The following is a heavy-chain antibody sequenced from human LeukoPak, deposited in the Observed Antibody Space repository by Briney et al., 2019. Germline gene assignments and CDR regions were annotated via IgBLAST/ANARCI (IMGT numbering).Heavy chain of an antibody. CDR3: ARGRPDTDAFDI. Sequence: ASVKVSCKASGYTFTGYYMHWVRQAPGQGLEWMGWINPNSGGTNYAQKFQGRVTMSVDTSKNQFSLKLSSVTAADTAVYYCARGRPDTDAFDIWGQGTMVTVSS. V-gene: IGHV1-2*02. CDR1: GYTFTGYY. J-gene: IGHJ3*02. CDR2: INPNSGGT.